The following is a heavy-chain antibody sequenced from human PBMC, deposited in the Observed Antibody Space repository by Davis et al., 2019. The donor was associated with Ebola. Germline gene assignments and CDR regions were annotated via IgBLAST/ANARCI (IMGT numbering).Heavy chain of an antibody. CDR2: ISGSGGST. CDR1: GFTFSSYA. Sequence: GESLKISCAASGFTFSSYAMSWVRQAPGKGLEWVSAISGSGGSTYYADSVKGRFTISRDNSKNTLYLQMNSLRAEDTAVYYCARVEPQGAFDIWGQGTMATVSS. D-gene: IGHD1-14*01. J-gene: IGHJ3*02. CDR3: ARVEPQGAFDI. V-gene: IGHV3-23*01.